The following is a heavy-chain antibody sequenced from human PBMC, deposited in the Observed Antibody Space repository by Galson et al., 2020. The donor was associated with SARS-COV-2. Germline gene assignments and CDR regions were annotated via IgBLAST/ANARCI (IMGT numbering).Heavy chain of an antibody. D-gene: IGHD4-17*01. V-gene: IGHV1-69*13. CDR3: AILDYGVPSRVF. J-gene: IGHJ4*02. CDR1: GGTFSTYA. CDR2: INPIFGTA. Sequence: SVKVSCKASGGTFSTYAVNWVRQAPGQGLEWMGGINPIFGTANYAQEFQGRITITADESTSTGYMELSTMRSEDTAVYYCAILDYGVPSRVFWGQGTLVTVSS.